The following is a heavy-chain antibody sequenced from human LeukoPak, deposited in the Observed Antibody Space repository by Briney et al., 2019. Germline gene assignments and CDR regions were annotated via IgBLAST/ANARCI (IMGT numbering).Heavy chain of an antibody. CDR3: AKGYYGSGSYGWFDY. Sequence: GGSLRLSCAASGFTFSSSAMGWVRQAPGKGLEWVSTISGSGDRTYYADSVKGRFTIPRDNSKNTLFLHMNSLRAEDTAVYSCAKGYYGSGSYGWFDYWGQGTLVTVSS. V-gene: IGHV3-23*01. CDR2: ISGSGDRT. J-gene: IGHJ4*02. D-gene: IGHD3-10*01. CDR1: GFTFSSSA.